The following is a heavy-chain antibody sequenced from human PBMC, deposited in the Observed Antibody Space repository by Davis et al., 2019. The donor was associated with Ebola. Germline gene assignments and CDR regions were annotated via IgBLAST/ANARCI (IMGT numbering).Heavy chain of an antibody. D-gene: IGHD5-18*01. Sequence: AASVNVSCMASVYTFTGYYMHWVRQAPGQGLEWMGRINPNSGGTNYAQKFQGRVTMTRDTSISTAYMELSRLRSDDTAVYYCARSDTAMVIYNYGMDVWGKGTTVTVSS. J-gene: IGHJ6*04. CDR3: ARSDTAMVIYNYGMDV. V-gene: IGHV1-2*06. CDR1: VYTFTGYY. CDR2: INPNSGGT.